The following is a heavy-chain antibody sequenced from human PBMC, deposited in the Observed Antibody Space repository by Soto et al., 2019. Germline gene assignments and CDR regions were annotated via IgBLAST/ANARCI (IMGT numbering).Heavy chain of an antibody. CDR2: INPSTGSA. V-gene: IGHV1-46*01. J-gene: IGHJ6*02. CDR3: ARDPNLSLTFHYYGMDV. Sequence: QVQLMQSGAEVKKPGASVKVSCKASEYTFTSYYIHWVRQAPGQGLEWMGIINPSTGSASYARMFQGRVAMTRDTSTSTVYMEVSSLRSEDTAVYYCARDPNLSLTFHYYGMDVWGQGTTVTVSS. CDR1: EYTFTSYY.